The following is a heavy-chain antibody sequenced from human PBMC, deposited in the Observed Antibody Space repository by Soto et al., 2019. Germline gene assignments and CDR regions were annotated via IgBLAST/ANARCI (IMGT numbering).Heavy chain of an antibody. CDR1: GYTFTRSG. CDR3: ARDPGYSYGYN. Sequence: ASVKVSCKASGYTFTRSGISWVRQAPGQGLEWMGWISTYNGDTNYAQTFQGRVTMTTDTSTSTAYMELSSLRSEDTAVYYCARDPGYSYGYNWGQGTLVTVSS. D-gene: IGHD5-18*01. CDR2: ISTYNGDT. V-gene: IGHV1-18*01. J-gene: IGHJ4*02.